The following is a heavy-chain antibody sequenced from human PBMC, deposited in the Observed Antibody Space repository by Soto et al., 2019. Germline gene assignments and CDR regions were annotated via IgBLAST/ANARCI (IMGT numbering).Heavy chain of an antibody. D-gene: IGHD3-22*01. Sequence: GGSLRLSCAASGFTFSSYAMSWVRQAPGKGLEWVSAISGSGGSTYYADSVKGRFTISRDNSKNTLYLQMNSLRAEDTAVYYCAKELYYYDSSGYFPFDYWGQGTLVTVSS. CDR2: ISGSGGST. V-gene: IGHV3-23*01. CDR1: GFTFSSYA. CDR3: AKELYYYDSSGYFPFDY. J-gene: IGHJ4*02.